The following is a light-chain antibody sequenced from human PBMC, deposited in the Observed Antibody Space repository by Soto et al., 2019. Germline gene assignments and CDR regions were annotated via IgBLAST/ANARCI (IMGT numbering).Light chain of an antibody. CDR3: MQGTVWPPT. V-gene: IGKV2-30*01. CDR2: RTS. Sequence: DVVMTQSPLSLPVTLGQPASISCRSSQSIVYSDGNAYLSWFQQRPGQSPRRLIYRTSNRDSGVRDRFSGSGSGTDLTLTINRVEAEDVGVYYCMQGTVWPPTFGRGTKVEIK. CDR1: QSIVYSDGNAY. J-gene: IGKJ1*01.